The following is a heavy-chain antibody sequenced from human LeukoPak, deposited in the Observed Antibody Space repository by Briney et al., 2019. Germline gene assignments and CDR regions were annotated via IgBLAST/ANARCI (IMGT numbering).Heavy chain of an antibody. CDR1: GYTFTSYG. D-gene: IGHD5-24*01. CDR3: ARDPIERDYYYYMDV. J-gene: IGHJ6*03. V-gene: IGHV1-18*01. Sequence: ASVKVSCKASGYTFTSYGISWVRQAPGQGLEWMGWISAYNGNTNYAQKLQGRVTMTTDTSTSTAYMELRSLRSDDTAVYYCARDPIERDYYYYMDVWGKGTTVTVSS. CDR2: ISAYNGNT.